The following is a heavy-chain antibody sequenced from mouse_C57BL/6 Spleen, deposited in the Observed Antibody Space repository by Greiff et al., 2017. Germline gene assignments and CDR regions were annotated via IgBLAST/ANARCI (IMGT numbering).Heavy chain of an antibody. Sequence: EVHLVESGGGLVKPGGSLKLSCAASGFTFSDYGMHWVRQAPEKGLEWVAYISSGSSTIYYADTVKGRFTISRDNAKNTLFLQMTSLRSEDTAMYYCARSYYGYSPWFAYWGQGTLVTVSA. CDR1: GFTFSDYG. V-gene: IGHV5-17*01. CDR2: ISSGSSTI. CDR3: ARSYYGYSPWFAY. D-gene: IGHD2-2*01. J-gene: IGHJ3*01.